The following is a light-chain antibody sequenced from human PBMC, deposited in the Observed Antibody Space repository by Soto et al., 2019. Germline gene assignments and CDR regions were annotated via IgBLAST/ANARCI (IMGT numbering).Light chain of an antibody. CDR1: RSDIGGYNY. CDR2: DAY. V-gene: IGLV2-14*03. J-gene: IGLJ1*01. Sequence: QSSLTQPASVSGSPGQSITISCIGTRSDIGGYNYVSWHQQHPGKAPKLVIYDAYEWPLRVSNRFSGVKSGNTASLTFSGLQADDEAESFCISYKTDDPFVFGTGTKVTVL. CDR3: ISYKTDDPFV.